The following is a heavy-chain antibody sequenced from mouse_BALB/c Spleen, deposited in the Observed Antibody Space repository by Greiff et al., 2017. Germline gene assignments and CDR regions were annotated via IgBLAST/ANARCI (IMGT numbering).Heavy chain of an antibody. CDR3: AREGYYYGSSYYFDY. CDR2: IWAGGST. V-gene: IGHV2-9*02. CDR1: GFSLTSYG. J-gene: IGHJ2*01. D-gene: IGHD1-1*01. Sequence: VKVVESGPGLVAPSQSLSITCTFSGFSLTSYGVHWVRQPPGKGLEWLGVIWAGGSTNYNSALMSRLSISKDNSKSQVFLKMNSLQTDDTAMYYCAREGYYYGSSYYFDYWGQGTTLTVSS.